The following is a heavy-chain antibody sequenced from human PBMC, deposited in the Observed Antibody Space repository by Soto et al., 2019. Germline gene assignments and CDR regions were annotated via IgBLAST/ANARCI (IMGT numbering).Heavy chain of an antibody. CDR3: ATRRGAGGHFDY. CDR2: VSIGGST. V-gene: IGHV3-23*01. Sequence: DVQLLESGGGLVQPEGSLRLSCAASGFTFSSYGMCWVRQGPGKGLEWVAVVSIGGSTHYADSVSGRFTISRDNSKNTLSLQMTSLSAEDTAVYFCATRRGAGGHFDYWGQGALVTVSS. J-gene: IGHJ4*02. CDR1: GFTFSSYG. D-gene: IGHD2-15*01.